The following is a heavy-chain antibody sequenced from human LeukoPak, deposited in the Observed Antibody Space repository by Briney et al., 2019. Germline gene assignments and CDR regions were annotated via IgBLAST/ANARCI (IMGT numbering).Heavy chain of an antibody. V-gene: IGHV5-51*01. Sequence: GESLKISCKGSGYGFSSYWNGWVRQIHGKGVEYMGIICRGDSETRYSQSCQGQVTLSADKSITTAYLQWSRLKASDTAMYYCARHTTVGGSLRFDYWGQGTLVSVSS. CDR3: ARHTTVGGSLRFDY. CDR2: ICRGDSET. D-gene: IGHD4-23*01. J-gene: IGHJ4*02. CDR1: GYGFSSYW.